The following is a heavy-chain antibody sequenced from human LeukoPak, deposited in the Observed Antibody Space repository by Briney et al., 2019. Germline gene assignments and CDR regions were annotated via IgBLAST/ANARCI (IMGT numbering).Heavy chain of an antibody. D-gene: IGHD4-17*01. CDR2: IYHSGST. CDR1: GYSISSGYY. Sequence: PSETLSLTCTVSGYSISSGYYWGWIRQPPGKGLEWIGSIYHSGSTYYNPSLKSRVTISVDTSKNQFSLKLSSVTAADTAVYYCARAFTVTRDYWGQGTLVTVSS. J-gene: IGHJ4*02. V-gene: IGHV4-38-2*02. CDR3: ARAFTVTRDY.